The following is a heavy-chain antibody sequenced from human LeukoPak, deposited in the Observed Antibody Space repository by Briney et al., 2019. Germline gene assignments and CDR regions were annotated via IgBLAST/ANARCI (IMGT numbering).Heavy chain of an antibody. CDR2: ISWNSGSI. D-gene: IGHD6-19*01. CDR1: GFTFDDYA. Sequence: GGSLRLSCAASGFTFDDYAMHWVRQAPGKGLEWVSGISWNSGSIGYADSVKGRFTISRDNAKNSLYLQMNSLRAEDTALYYCAKDMGSSGWYEGPGPSGYFDYWGQGTLVTVSS. CDR3: AKDMGSSGWYEGPGPSGYFDY. J-gene: IGHJ4*02. V-gene: IGHV3-9*01.